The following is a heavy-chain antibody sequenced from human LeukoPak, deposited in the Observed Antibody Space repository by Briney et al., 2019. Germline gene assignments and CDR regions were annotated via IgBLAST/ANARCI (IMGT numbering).Heavy chain of an antibody. D-gene: IGHD6-13*01. CDR2: MNPNSGNT. J-gene: IGHJ6*03. Sequence: ASVKVSCKASGYTFTSYDINWVRQATGQGLEWMGWMNPNSGNTGYAQKFQGRVTMTRNTSISTAYMELSGLRSEDTAVYYCARGNSSSWYYYYYMDVWGKGTTVTVSS. V-gene: IGHV1-8*01. CDR1: GYTFTSYD. CDR3: ARGNSSSWYYYYYMDV.